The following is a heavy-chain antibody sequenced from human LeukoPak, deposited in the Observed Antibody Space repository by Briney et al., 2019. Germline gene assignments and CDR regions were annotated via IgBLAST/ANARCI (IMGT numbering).Heavy chain of an antibody. Sequence: SETLSLTCAVYGGSFSGYYWSWIRQPPGKGLEWIGEINHSGSTNYNPSLKSRVTISVDTSKNQFSLKLSSATAADTAVYYCAGKGASFDYWGQGTLVTVSS. V-gene: IGHV4-34*01. CDR3: AGKGASFDY. CDR2: INHSGST. CDR1: GGSFSGYY. D-gene: IGHD1-26*01. J-gene: IGHJ4*02.